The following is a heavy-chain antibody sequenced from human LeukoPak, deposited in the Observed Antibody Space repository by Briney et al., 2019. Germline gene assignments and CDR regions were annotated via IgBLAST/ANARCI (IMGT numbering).Heavy chain of an antibody. V-gene: IGHV1-18*01. CDR2: INAYNGNT. CDR1: GYTFTSYG. Sequence: ASVKVSCKASGYTFTSYGISWVRQAPGQGLEWMGWINAYNGNTNYAQKLQGRVTMTTDTSTSTAYMELRSLRSDDTAVYYCARAPPTRNWFYPCGQGTLVTVSS. CDR3: ARAPPTRNWFYP. J-gene: IGHJ5*02.